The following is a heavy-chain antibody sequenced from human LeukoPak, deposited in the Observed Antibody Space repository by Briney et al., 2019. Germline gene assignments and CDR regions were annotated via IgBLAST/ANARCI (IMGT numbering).Heavy chain of an antibody. CDR3: AREGVYYYDSSGSAGAFDI. Sequence: PSETLSLTCTVSGGSISSYYWSWIRQPPGAGLERIGYIYYSGSNYNPSLKSRVTISVDTSKNQFSLKLSSVTAADTAVYYCAREGVYYYDSSGSAGAFDIWGQGTMVSVSS. D-gene: IGHD3-22*01. V-gene: IGHV4-59*01. J-gene: IGHJ3*02. CDR1: GGSISSYY. CDR2: IYYSGS.